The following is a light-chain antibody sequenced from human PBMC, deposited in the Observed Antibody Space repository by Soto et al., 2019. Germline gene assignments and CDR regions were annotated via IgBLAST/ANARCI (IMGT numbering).Light chain of an antibody. CDR2: GVT. V-gene: IGLV2-14*03. Sequence: QSVLTQPTSVSGSPGQSITISCTGNHNDIGTYDYVSWYQQHPGRAPRLLIYGVTTRPSGISDRFSASKSGLTASLTISGLQPEDEADYYCSAYTVSRTYVFGTGTKVTVL. CDR3: SAYTVSRTYV. CDR1: HNDIGTYDY. J-gene: IGLJ1*01.